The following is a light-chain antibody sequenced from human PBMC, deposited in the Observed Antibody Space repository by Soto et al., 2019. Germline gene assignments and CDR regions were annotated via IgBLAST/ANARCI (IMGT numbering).Light chain of an antibody. CDR2: GAS. J-gene: IGKJ1*01. CDR3: KQYGSAPWT. CDR1: QSVSANY. V-gene: IGKV3-20*01. Sequence: EIVLTQSPDTLSLSPGERATLSCRASQSVSANYLAWYQQKPGQAPRLLIYGASSMATGIPDRFSGSGSGTDFTLTISRVEPEDFVVCYCKQYGSAPWTFGQGAKVEMK.